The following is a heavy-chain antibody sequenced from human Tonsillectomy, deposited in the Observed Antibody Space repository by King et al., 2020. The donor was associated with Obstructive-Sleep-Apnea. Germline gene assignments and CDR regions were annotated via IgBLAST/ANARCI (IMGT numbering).Heavy chain of an antibody. CDR1: GYTLTELS. D-gene: IGHD6-19*01. CDR3: ATQNLNSSGWYSEGTFYYYYGMDV. V-gene: IGHV1-24*01. Sequence: QLVQSGAEVKKPGASVKVSCKVSGYTLTELSMHWVRQAPGKGLEWMGGFDPEDGETIYAQKFQGRVTMTEDTSTDTAYMELSSLRSEDTAVYYCATQNLNSSGWYSEGTFYYYYGMDVWGQGTTVTVSS. CDR2: FDPEDGET. J-gene: IGHJ6*02.